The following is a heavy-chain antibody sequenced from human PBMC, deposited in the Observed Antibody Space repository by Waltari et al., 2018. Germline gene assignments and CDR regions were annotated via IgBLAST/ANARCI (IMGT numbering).Heavy chain of an antibody. CDR2: IYYSGST. J-gene: IGHJ4*02. CDR1: GGSISSYY. D-gene: IGHD1-7*01. Sequence: QVQLQESGPGLVKPSETLSLTCTVSGGSISSYYWSWIRQPPGKGLVGVGDIYYSGSTNYNPSLKSRVPLSVDTSKNQFYLKLSSVTAADTAVYYCARETTWSVPRSKRNYYFDYWGQGTLVTVSS. V-gene: IGHV4-59*01. CDR3: ARETTWSVPRSKRNYYFDY.